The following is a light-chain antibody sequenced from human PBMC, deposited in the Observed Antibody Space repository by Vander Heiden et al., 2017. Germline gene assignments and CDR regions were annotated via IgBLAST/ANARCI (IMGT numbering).Light chain of an antibody. CDR3: MQALQNLGFFT. CDR1: QSLLHSNGYNY. V-gene: IGKV2-28*01. CDR2: LGS. Sequence: DIVMTQSPLSLPVTPGEPASISCRSSQSLLHSNGYNYLDWYLQKPGQSPQLLIYLGSNRASGVPDRFSGSGSGTDFTLKISRVEAEDVGVYYCMQALQNLGFFTFGHGTKVDIK. J-gene: IGKJ3*01.